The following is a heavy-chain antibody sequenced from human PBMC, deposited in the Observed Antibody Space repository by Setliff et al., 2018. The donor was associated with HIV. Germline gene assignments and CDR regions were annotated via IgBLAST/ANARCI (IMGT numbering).Heavy chain of an antibody. Sequence: SVKVSCKASGFTFIDYYIHWVRQAPGQGLEWMGRIIPILGIANYAQKFQGRVTSTADKSTSTAYMGLSSLRSEDTAVYYCARCYYDSSGPTDAFDIWGQGTVVTVSS. CDR2: IIPILGIA. D-gene: IGHD3-22*01. CDR3: ARCYYDSSGPTDAFDI. CDR1: GFTFIDYY. V-gene: IGHV1-69*02. J-gene: IGHJ3*02.